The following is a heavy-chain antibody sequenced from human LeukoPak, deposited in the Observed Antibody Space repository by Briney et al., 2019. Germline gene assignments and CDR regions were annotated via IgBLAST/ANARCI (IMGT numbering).Heavy chain of an antibody. CDR2: ISAGGGST. D-gene: IGHD6-13*01. Sequence: GGSLRLSCAASGLTFSDYSMTWVRQAPGKGLFWVSGISAGGGSTYYADSVKGRFSISRDNSRNTLYLQMSSLRAEDTAVYYCAKDAAGPEYWGQGTLVTVSS. CDR1: GLTFSDYS. J-gene: IGHJ4*02. CDR3: AKDAAGPEY. V-gene: IGHV3-23*01.